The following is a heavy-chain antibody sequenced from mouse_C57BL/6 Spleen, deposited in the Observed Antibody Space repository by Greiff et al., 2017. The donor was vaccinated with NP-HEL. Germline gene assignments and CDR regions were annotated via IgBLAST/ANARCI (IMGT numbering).Heavy chain of an antibody. CDR1: GYTFTSYD. CDR3: ARKGNYYYGSSPFAY. D-gene: IGHD1-1*01. CDR2: IYPRDGST. V-gene: IGHV1-85*01. Sequence: VKLMESGPELVKPGASVKLSCKASGYTFTSYDINWVKQRPGQGLEWIGWIYPRDGSTKYNEKFKGKATLTVDTSSSTAYMELHSLTSEDSAVYFCARKGNYYYGSSPFAYWGQGTLVTVSA. J-gene: IGHJ3*01.